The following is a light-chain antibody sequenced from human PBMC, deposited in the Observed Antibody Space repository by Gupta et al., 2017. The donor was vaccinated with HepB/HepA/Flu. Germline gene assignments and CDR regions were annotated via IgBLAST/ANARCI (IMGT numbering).Light chain of an antibody. CDR3: QKYHSDRA. V-gene: IGKV1-5*03. CDR1: QGIRRS. CDR2: SVS. Sequence: DIQMTQSPSTLSTSVGDRVTITCPASQGIRRSFAWYQQKPGQAPKLLIYSVSNLESGVPSRFSGSGSGTEFTLTISSLQPDDFATYYCQKYHSDRAFGQGTKVE. J-gene: IGKJ1*01.